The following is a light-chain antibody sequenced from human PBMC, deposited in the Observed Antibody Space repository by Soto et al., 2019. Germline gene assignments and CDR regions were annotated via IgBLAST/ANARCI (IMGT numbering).Light chain of an antibody. V-gene: IGKV1-12*01. J-gene: IGKJ1*01. CDR1: QGLSTR. CDR3: QEPHGFPWT. CDR2: GTS. Sequence: DIQMTQSPSSVSASVGDRVTITCRASQGLSTRLAWYQQKPGQAPKLLIYGTSTLQTGAPSRFSGSGSETDFTLTISSLQAEDSAPYYCQEPHGFPWTFGQGTKVEIK.